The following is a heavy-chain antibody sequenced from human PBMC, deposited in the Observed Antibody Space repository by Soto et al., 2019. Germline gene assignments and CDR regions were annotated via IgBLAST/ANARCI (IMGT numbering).Heavy chain of an antibody. Sequence: SETLSLTCTVSGGSISSYYWSCIRQPPGKGLEWIGYIYYSGSTNYNPSLKSRVTISVDTSKNQFSLKLSSVTAADTAVYYCARSGYDGDFDYWGQGTLVTVSS. CDR2: IYYSGST. D-gene: IGHD5-12*01. V-gene: IGHV4-59*01. CDR1: GGSISSYY. J-gene: IGHJ4*02. CDR3: ARSGYDGDFDY.